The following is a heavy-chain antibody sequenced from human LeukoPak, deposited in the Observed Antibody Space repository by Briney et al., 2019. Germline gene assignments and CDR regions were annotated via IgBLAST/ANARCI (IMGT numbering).Heavy chain of an antibody. CDR2: ISSSSSYI. Sequence: GGSLRLSCAASGFTFSSYSMNWVRQAPGKGLEWVSSISSSSSYIYYADSVKGRFTISRDNAKNSLYLQMNSLRAEDTAMYYCARDLSSSWTNYYYYYYMDVWGKGTTVTVSS. CDR3: ARDLSSSWTNYYYYYYMDV. D-gene: IGHD6-13*01. CDR1: GFTFSSYS. J-gene: IGHJ6*03. V-gene: IGHV3-21*01.